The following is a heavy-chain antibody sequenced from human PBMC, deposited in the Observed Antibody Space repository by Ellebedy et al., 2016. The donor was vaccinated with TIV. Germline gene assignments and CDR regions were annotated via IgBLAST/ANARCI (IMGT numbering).Heavy chain of an antibody. D-gene: IGHD3-16*01. J-gene: IGHJ4*02. CDR1: GFNFGAYS. CDR2: IAGRTSLI. V-gene: IGHV3-48*04. Sequence: GESLKISCACSGFNFGAYSINWVRQAPGKGLEWLSYIAGRTSLIYYADSVKGRFTISRDNAKNSAFLQMNSLRVDDTAVYYCVTWGQSYGRWGQGSLVTISS. CDR3: VTWGQSYGR.